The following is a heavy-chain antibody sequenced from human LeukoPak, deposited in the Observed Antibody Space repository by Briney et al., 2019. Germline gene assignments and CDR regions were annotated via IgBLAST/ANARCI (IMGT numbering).Heavy chain of an antibody. CDR1: GGTFSSYA. CDR2: ISAYNGNT. D-gene: IGHD6-6*01. CDR3: ARDRGIAARPVGFY. J-gene: IGHJ4*02. Sequence: GASVKVSCKASGGTFSSYAISWVRQAPGQGLEWMGWISAYNGNTNYAQKLQGRVTMTTDTSTSTAYMELRSLRSDDTAVYYCARDRGIAARPVGFYWGQGTLVIVSS. V-gene: IGHV1-18*01.